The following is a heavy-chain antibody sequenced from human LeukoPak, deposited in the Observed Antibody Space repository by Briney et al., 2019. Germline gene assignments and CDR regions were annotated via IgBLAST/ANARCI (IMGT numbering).Heavy chain of an antibody. CDR3: AKDRSPLVGSVYSFDY. V-gene: IGHV3-30*18. CDR2: ISFDGSNK. Sequence: GGSLRLSCAASGFTFSRYEMHWVRQAPGKGLEWVALISFDGSNKYYADSVKGRFTISRDNSNNTLYLQMNSLRAEDTAVYYCAKDRSPLVGSVYSFDYWGQGTLVPVSS. D-gene: IGHD2-21*01. CDR1: GFTFSRYE. J-gene: IGHJ4*02.